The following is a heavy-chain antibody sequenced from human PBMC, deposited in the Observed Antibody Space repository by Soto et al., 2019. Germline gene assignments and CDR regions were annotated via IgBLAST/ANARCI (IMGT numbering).Heavy chain of an antibody. J-gene: IGHJ6*02. CDR2: IKTKSEGGPT. Sequence: EVQLVESGGGLIQPGGSLRLSCAASGLPISNAWMNWVRQAPGKGLEWVGRIKTKSEGGPTDYAAVVKGRFTVSRDDSKNTLYLQMNSLKTEDTAVYYCTTGSVEGVWGQGTTVTVSS. CDR1: GLPISNAW. V-gene: IGHV3-15*07. CDR3: TTGSVEGV. D-gene: IGHD2-15*01.